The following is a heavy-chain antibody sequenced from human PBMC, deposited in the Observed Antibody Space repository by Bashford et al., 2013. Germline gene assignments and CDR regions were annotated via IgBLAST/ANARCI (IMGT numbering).Heavy chain of an antibody. J-gene: IGHJ4*02. CDR2: INPNSGGT. V-gene: IGHV1-2*02. Sequence: WVRQAPGQGLEWMGWINPNSGGTDYAQKFQGRVTMTRDTSISTAYMELSRLRSDDTAVYYCARLTIFGVVIPLWGQGTLVHRLL. CDR3: ARLTIFGVVIPL. D-gene: IGHD3-3*01.